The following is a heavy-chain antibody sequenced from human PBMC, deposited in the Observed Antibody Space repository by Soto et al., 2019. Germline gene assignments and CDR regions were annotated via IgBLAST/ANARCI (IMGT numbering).Heavy chain of an antibody. V-gene: IGHV4-30-4*01. J-gene: IGHJ6*02. D-gene: IGHD1-1*01. CDR3: ARDLWVEPELYYYGMDV. CDR1: GDSISSADYY. CDR2: IFYSSTT. Sequence: SETLSLTCTVSGDSISSADYYWSWIRQTPGKGLEWIGHIFYSSTTYYNPSLKSRLTISVDTSKNHFSLRLTSVTAADTAVYYCARDLWVEPELYYYGMDVWGQGTTVTVSS.